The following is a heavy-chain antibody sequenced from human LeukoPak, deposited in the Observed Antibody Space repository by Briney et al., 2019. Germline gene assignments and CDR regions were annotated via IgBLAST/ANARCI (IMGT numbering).Heavy chain of an antibody. CDR1: GFTFSSYA. CDR3: AKAVKGYYYYYMDV. V-gene: IGHV3-23*01. J-gene: IGHJ6*03. CDR2: ISGSGGST. Sequence: GGSLRLSCAASGFTFSSYAMSWVRQAPGKGLEWVSAISGSGGSTYYADSVKSRFTISRDNSKNTLYLQMNSLRAAETAAYYCAKAVKGYYYYYMDVWSKGTSVTVSS.